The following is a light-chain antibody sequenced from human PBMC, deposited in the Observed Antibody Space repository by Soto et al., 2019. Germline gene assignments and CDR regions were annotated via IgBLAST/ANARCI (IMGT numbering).Light chain of an antibody. CDR3: AAFDDSLRALV. CDR1: SSSIGTNY. Sequence: QSVLTQPPSASGAPGQRVTISCSGSSSSIGTNYVSWYQQLPGTAPKLLIYSNNQRHSGVPDRFTGSKSGTSASLAISGLRSEDEGDYYCAAFDDSLRALVFGGGTKLTVL. V-gene: IGLV1-47*02. CDR2: SNN. J-gene: IGLJ3*02.